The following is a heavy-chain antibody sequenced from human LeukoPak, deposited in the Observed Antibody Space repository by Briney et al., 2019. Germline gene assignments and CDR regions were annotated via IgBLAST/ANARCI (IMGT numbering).Heavy chain of an antibody. CDR2: ISSSSSYI. D-gene: IGHD3-9*01. Sequence: PGGSLRLSCAASGFTFSSYSMNWVRQAPGKGLEWVSSISSSSSYIYYADSVKGRFTISRDNAKNSLYLQMNSLRAEDTAVYYCARAQRTADILTGYYLDYWGQGTLVTVSS. CDR3: ARAQRTADILTGYYLDY. V-gene: IGHV3-21*01. J-gene: IGHJ4*02. CDR1: GFTFSSYS.